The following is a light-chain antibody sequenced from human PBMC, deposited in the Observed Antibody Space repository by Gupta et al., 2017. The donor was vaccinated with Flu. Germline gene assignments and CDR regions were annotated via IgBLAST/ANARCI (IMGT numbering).Light chain of an antibody. CDR2: GAF. Sequence: TLSVSPGERATLSCRASESVSSNLAWYQQRPGQAPRLLIYGAFTRATGVPARFSGSGSETEFTLTINSLQSEDFAVYYCQQYYNWPPLTFGQGTKVEIK. CDR1: ESVSSN. CDR3: QQYYNWPPLT. J-gene: IGKJ1*01. V-gene: IGKV3-15*01.